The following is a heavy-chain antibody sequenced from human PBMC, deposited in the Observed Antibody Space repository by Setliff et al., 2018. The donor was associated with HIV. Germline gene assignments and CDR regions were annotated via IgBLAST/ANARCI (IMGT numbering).Heavy chain of an antibody. D-gene: IGHD5-12*01. V-gene: IGHV3-66*01. J-gene: IGHJ4*02. CDR1: GFNVNNKY. CDR3: ARDWRHGYDLNFDY. CDR2: INSDDYT. Sequence: GGSLRLSCAVSGFNVNNKYMTWVRQAPGKGLEWVSIINSDDYTKYADSVKGRFTISRDNAKNSLYLQMNSLRAEDTAMYYCARDWRHGYDLNFDYWGQGTLVTVS.